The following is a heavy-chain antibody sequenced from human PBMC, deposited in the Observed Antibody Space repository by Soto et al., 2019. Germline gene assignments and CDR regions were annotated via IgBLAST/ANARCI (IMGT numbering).Heavy chain of an antibody. CDR1: GYSFTDYH. V-gene: IGHV1-2*04. Sequence: ASVKVSCKASGYSFTDYHIHWVRQAPGQGLEWLGRINPKSGGTSTAQKFQGWVTMTMDTSISTASMELTRLTSDDTAIYYCARGDSTDCSNGVCSFFYNHDMDVWGQGTTVTVSS. CDR3: ARGDSTDCSNGVCSFFYNHDMDV. D-gene: IGHD2-8*01. J-gene: IGHJ6*02. CDR2: INPKSGGT.